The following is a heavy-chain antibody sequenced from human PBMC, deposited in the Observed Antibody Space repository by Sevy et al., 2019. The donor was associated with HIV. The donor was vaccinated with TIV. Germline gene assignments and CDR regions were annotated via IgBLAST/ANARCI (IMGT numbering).Heavy chain of an antibody. Sequence: GGSLRLSCAASGFSFSKYWMSWVRQAPGKGLEWVANIKLDGSDKHFVDSVKGRFTISRDNAKNSLYLQMNSLRAEDTAVYYCARAHLRFYAWLSYDYWGQGTLVTVSS. CDR1: GFSFSKYW. CDR2: IKLDGSDK. D-gene: IGHD3-3*01. CDR3: ARAHLRFYAWLSYDY. J-gene: IGHJ4*02. V-gene: IGHV3-7*01.